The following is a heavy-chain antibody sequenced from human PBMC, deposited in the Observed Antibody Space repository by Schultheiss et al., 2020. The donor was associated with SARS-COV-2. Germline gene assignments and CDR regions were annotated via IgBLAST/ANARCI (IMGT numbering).Heavy chain of an antibody. V-gene: IGHV3-30*04. Sequence: GESLKISCAASGFTFSSYAMHWVRQAPGKGLEWVAVISYDGSNKYYADSVKGRFTISRDNSKNKLYLQMNSLRAEDTAVYYCARDSGRYSSGWYYYGMDVWGQGTTVTVSS. CDR3: ARDSGRYSSGWYYYGMDV. D-gene: IGHD6-19*01. CDR1: GFTFSSYA. CDR2: ISYDGSNK. J-gene: IGHJ6*02.